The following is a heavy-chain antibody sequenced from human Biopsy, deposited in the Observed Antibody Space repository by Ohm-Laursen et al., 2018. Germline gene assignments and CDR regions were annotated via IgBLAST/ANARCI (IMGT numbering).Heavy chain of an antibody. CDR3: AKNLAVSSYALDT. CDR2: MSNSGST. Sequence: TLSLTCTVSRGSISSYYWSWIRQPPGKGLEWIGYMSNSGSTNYNPSLKTRVTISLDTPKNQFSLKLGSVTAADTAVYYCAKNLAVSSYALDTWGQGTMVTVSS. J-gene: IGHJ3*02. V-gene: IGHV4-59*12. CDR1: RGSISSYY. D-gene: IGHD2/OR15-2a*01.